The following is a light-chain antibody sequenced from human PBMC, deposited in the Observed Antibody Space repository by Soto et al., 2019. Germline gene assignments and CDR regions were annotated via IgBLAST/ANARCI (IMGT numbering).Light chain of an antibody. Sequence: EIVLTQSPGTLSLSPGERATLSCRTSQTLSSSFLAWYQQTPGQAPRLLIYDTSTRAIDIPDMFSGSGSGTDFTLTISRLEPEDFAVYYCQQYGYLGTFGQGTKVEFK. CDR2: DTS. CDR1: QTLSSSF. J-gene: IGKJ1*01. V-gene: IGKV3-20*01. CDR3: QQYGYLGT.